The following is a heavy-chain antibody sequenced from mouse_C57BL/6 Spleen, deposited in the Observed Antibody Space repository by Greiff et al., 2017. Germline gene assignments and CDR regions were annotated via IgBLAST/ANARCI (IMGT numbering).Heavy chain of an antibody. V-gene: IGHV1-80*01. Sequence: VEESGASVKISCKASGYAFSSYWMNWVKQRPGKGLEWIGQIYPGDGDTNYNGKFKGKATLTADKSSSTAYMQLSSLTSEDSAVYFCARSTAQATWFAYWGQGTLVTVSA. CDR1: GYAFSSYW. CDR2: IYPGDGDT. J-gene: IGHJ3*01. D-gene: IGHD3-2*02. CDR3: ARSTAQATWFAY.